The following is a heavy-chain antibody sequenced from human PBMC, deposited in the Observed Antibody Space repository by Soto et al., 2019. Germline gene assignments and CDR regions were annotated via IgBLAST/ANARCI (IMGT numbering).Heavy chain of an antibody. CDR2: IYYSGST. CDR3: ASTIMTVAHFDY. CDR1: GGSISSYY. Sequence: QVQLQESGPGLVKPSETLSLTCTVSGGSISSYYWSWIRQPPGKGLEWIGYIYYSGSTNYNASLKSRVTISVDTSKNQYPLTLSSVTAAETAVYYCASTIMTVAHFDYWGQGNLVTVSS. V-gene: IGHV4-59*08. J-gene: IGHJ4*02. D-gene: IGHD3-22*01.